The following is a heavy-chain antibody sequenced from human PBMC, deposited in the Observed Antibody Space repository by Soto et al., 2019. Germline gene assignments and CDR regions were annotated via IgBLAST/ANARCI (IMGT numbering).Heavy chain of an antibody. CDR1: GFTFSNFGHFW. CDR2: IDRDGGGT. CDR3: TTAFEF. J-gene: IGHJ4*02. Sequence: EVQLAESGGGSVQPGGSLRLTCAASGFTFSNFGHFWMHWVRQVPGRGLVWVSRIDRDGGGTSYADSVKGRFTISRDNAKNMLYLQMNSLRAEDTAIYYCTTAFEFWGQGALVTVSS. V-gene: IGHV3-74*01.